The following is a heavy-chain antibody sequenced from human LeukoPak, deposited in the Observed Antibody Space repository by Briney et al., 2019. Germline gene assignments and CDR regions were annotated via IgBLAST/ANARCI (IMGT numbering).Heavy chain of an antibody. CDR1: GFTFSSYG. CDR2: IRYDGSNK. CDR3: AKTPDYYDSSGYLFDY. V-gene: IGHV3-30*02. D-gene: IGHD3-22*01. J-gene: IGHJ4*02. Sequence: GGSLRLSCAASGFTFSSYGMHWVRQAPGKGLEWVAFIRYDGSNKYYADSVKGRFTISRDNSKNTLYLQMNSLRAEDTAVYYCAKTPDYYDSSGYLFDYWGQGTLVTVSS.